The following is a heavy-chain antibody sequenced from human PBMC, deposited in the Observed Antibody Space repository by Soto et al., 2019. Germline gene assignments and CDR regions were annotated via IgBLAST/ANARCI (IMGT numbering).Heavy chain of an antibody. Sequence: PGGSLRLSCAASGFTFSSYAMSWVRQAPWKGLEWVSAISGSGGSTYYADSVKGRFTTSRDNSKNTLYLQMNSLRAEDTAVYYCAKDVQGYDSSGYYSPILYYFDYWXQGTLVTVSS. V-gene: IGHV3-23*01. CDR3: AKDVQGYDSSGYYSPILYYFDY. D-gene: IGHD3-22*01. J-gene: IGHJ4*02. CDR2: ISGSGGST. CDR1: GFTFSSYA.